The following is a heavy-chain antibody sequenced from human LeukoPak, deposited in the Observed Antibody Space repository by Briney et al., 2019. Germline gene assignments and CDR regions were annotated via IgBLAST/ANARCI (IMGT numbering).Heavy chain of an antibody. J-gene: IGHJ4*02. D-gene: IGHD2-15*01. CDR1: GFSLNTYA. CDR3: TKASCGGSCYYAVDF. V-gene: IGHV3-23*01. CDR2: IGNRGSDT. Sequence: GGSLRLSCAASGFSLNTYAMGWVRRAPGKGLEWVSGIGNRGSDTFYADSVKGRFTVSRDNSKNTVFLQMNSLRAEDTAVYYCTKASCGGSCYYAVDFWGQGTLVTVSS.